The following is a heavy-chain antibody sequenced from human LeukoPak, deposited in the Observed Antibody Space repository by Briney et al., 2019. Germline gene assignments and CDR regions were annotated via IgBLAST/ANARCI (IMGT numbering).Heavy chain of an antibody. D-gene: IGHD3-3*01. J-gene: IGHJ5*02. Sequence: ASVKVSCKASGYTFTSYTMNWVRQAPGQGLEWVGWINTNTGKSTYAQGFTGRFVFSWDTSVSTTYLQINSLKAEDTAVYYCARGGSEYAFWSVQRSNWFDPWGQGTLITVSS. CDR3: ARGGSEYAFWSVQRSNWFDP. V-gene: IGHV7-4-1*02. CDR1: GYTFTSYT. CDR2: INTNTGKS.